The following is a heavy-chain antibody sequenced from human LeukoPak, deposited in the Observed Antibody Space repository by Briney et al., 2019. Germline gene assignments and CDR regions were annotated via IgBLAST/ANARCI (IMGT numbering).Heavy chain of an antibody. CDR3: AKGGRDTSKYYFDY. CDR1: GFSFSNSG. CDR2: VWFGESSQ. V-gene: IGHV3-30*02. D-gene: IGHD1-26*01. Sequence: GGSLRLSCAASGFSFSNSGMHWVRQAPGKGLEWVAGVWFGESSQSYSDSVKGRFTISRDDSKNTVWLEMNSLRVEDTAVYYCAKGGRDTSKYYFDYWGQGTQVTVSS. J-gene: IGHJ4*02.